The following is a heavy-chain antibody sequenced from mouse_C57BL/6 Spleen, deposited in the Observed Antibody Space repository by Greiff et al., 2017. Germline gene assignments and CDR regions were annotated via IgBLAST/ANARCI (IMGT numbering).Heavy chain of an antibody. V-gene: IGHV5-4*03. CDR1: GFTFSSYA. Sequence: EVNVVESGGGLVKPGGSLKLSCAASGFTFSSYAMSWVRQTPEKRLEWVATISDGGSYTYYPDNVKGRFTISRDNAKNNLYLQMSHLKSEDTAMYYCARVLTGPFAYWGQGTLVTVSA. CDR3: ARVLTGPFAY. J-gene: IGHJ3*01. CDR2: ISDGGSYT. D-gene: IGHD4-1*01.